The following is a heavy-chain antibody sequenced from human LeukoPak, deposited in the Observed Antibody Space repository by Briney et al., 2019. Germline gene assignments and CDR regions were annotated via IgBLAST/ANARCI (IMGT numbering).Heavy chain of an antibody. J-gene: IGHJ6*03. Sequence: SVKVSCKASGGTFSSYAISWVRQAPGQGLEWMGGIIPIFGTANYAQKFQGRVTITTDESTSTAYMELSSLRSEDTAVYYCARGLWAVPAVHMDVWDKGTTVTVSS. D-gene: IGHD2-2*01. CDR1: GGTFSSYA. V-gene: IGHV1-69*05. CDR2: IIPIFGTA. CDR3: ARGLWAVPAVHMDV.